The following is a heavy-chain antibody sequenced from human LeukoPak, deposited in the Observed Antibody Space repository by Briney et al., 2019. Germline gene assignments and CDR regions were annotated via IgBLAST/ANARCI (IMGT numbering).Heavy chain of an antibody. Sequence: GGSLRLSCAASGFTFDDYGMSWVRQAPGKGLEWVSGINWNGGSTGYADSVKGRFTISRDNAKNSLCLQMNSLRVEDTAVYYCAKVAKYYYGSETYYFFEHWGQGTPVTASS. CDR1: GFTFDDYG. J-gene: IGHJ4*02. D-gene: IGHD3-10*01. V-gene: IGHV3-20*04. CDR3: AKVAKYYYGSETYYFFEH. CDR2: INWNGGST.